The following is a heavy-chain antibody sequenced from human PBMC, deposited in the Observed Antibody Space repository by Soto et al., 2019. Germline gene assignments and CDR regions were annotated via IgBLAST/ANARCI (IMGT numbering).Heavy chain of an antibody. CDR3: ARLVGATDPWNWFDP. CDR2: INRSGST. CDR1: VGSFSGYY. J-gene: IGHJ5*02. V-gene: IGHV4-34*01. Sequence: SETLSLTCAVYVGSFSGYYWSLIRQPPGKGLECIGEINRSGSTNYNPSLKSRVTISVATHKNPFSLKLSSVTDADTAVYYCARLVGATDPWNWFDPWGQGTLVTVS. D-gene: IGHD1-26*01.